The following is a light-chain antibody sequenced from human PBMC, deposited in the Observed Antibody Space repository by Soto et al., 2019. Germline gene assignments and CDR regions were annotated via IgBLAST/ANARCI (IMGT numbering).Light chain of an antibody. CDR2: SNN. V-gene: IGLV1-44*01. CDR1: SSNIGSNT. Sequence: QAVVTQPPSASGTPGQRVAIFCSGSSSNIGSNTVSWYQHLPGAAPKLLIYSNNQRPSGVLDRFSGSKSGTAASLAISGLQSEDEADYYCSAWDGSLNAVLFGGGTKLTVL. CDR3: SAWDGSLNAVL. J-gene: IGLJ2*01.